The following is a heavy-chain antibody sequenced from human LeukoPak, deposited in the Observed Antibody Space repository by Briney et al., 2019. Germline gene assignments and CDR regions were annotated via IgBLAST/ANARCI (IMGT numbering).Heavy chain of an antibody. CDR2: IYSGGST. CDR3: ARASYYLGPCDY. Sequence: PGGSLRLSCVVSGFTVSSDYMSWVRQAPGAGLEWVSVIYSGGSTFYADSVKGRFTISRDNSKNTLYLRMNSLRAEDTAVYYCARASYYLGPCDYWGLGTLVTVSS. D-gene: IGHD3-10*01. V-gene: IGHV3-53*01. J-gene: IGHJ4*02. CDR1: GFTVSSDY.